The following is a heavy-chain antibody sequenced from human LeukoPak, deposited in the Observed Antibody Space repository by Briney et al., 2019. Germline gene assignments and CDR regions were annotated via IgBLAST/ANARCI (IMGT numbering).Heavy chain of an antibody. CDR2: ISSSSSYI. V-gene: IGHV3-21*01. Sequence: GGSLRLSCAASGFTFSSYSMNWVRQAPGKGLEWVSSISSSSSYIYYADSVKGRFTISRDNAKNSLYLQMNSLGAEDTAVYYCAKDFFYYDSSGYHYFDYWGQGTLVTVSS. CDR1: GFTFSSYS. J-gene: IGHJ4*02. CDR3: AKDFFYYDSSGYHYFDY. D-gene: IGHD3-22*01.